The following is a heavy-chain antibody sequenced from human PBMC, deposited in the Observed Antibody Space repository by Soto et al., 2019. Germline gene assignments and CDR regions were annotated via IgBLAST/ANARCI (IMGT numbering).Heavy chain of an antibody. CDR2: ISYDGSNK. CDR1: GFTFSSYG. J-gene: IGHJ4*02. D-gene: IGHD5-12*01. CDR3: AKDYGYNSGQSDY. V-gene: IGHV3-30*18. Sequence: QVQLVESGGGVVQPGRSLRLSCAASGFTFSSYGMHWVRQAPGKGLEWVAVISYDGSNKYYADSVKGRFTISRDNSKNTLYLQMNSLRAEDTAVYYCAKDYGYNSGQSDYWGQGTLVTVSS.